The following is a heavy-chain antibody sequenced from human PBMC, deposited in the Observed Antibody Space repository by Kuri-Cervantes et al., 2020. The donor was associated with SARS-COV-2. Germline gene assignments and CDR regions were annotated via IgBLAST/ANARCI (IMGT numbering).Heavy chain of an antibody. J-gene: IGHJ6*02. Sequence: GGSRRLSGAAPDFTFSSYGMHGVRQAPGKGLELVAFIRYDGRNKYYADSVKGRFTISRDNAKNSLYLQMNSLRAEDTAVYYCARDSAGSTWGYYSYYGMDVWGQGTTVTVSS. CDR3: ARDSAGSTWGYYSYYGMDV. CDR2: IRYDGRNK. CDR1: DFTFSSYG. D-gene: IGHD1-7*01. V-gene: IGHV3-30*02.